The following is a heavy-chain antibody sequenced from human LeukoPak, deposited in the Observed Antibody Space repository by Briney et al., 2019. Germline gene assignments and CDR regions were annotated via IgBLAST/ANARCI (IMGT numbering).Heavy chain of an antibody. Sequence: PSETLSLTCTVYGGSISSGGYYRGWIRQHPGKGLEWIAYIYYSGSTYYNPSLKSRVTISVDTSKNQFSLKLTSLTAADTAVYYCARDVRPSDWFDPWGQGTLVTVSS. V-gene: IGHV4-31*03. CDR2: IYYSGST. CDR1: GGSISSGGYY. J-gene: IGHJ5*02. CDR3: ARDVRPSDWFDP. D-gene: IGHD2-8*01.